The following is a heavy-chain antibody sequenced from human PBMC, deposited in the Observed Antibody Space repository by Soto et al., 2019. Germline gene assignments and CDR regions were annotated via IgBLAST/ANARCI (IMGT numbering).Heavy chain of an antibody. V-gene: IGHV4-39*01. CDR2: IYYSGST. CDR1: GGSISSGSYY. CDR3: ARHRRDGRGRLFSDWLDY. D-gene: IGHD2-21*02. Sequence: QLKLQESGPGRVKPSETLSLTCTVSGGSISSGSYYWGWIRQPPGKGLGWIGSIYYSGSTYYNPSLKSRVTISVDTSKNQFSLKLSSVTAADTAVYYCARHRRDGRGRLFSDWLDYWGQGTLVTVSS. J-gene: IGHJ4*02.